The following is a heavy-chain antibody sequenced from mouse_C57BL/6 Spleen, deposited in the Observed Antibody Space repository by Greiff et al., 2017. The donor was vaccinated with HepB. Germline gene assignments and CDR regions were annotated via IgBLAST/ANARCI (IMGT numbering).Heavy chain of an antibody. V-gene: IGHV5-4*01. Sequence: EVQLVESGGGLVKPGGSLKLSCAASGFTFSSYAMSWVRQTPEKRLEWVATISDGGSYTYYPDNVKGRFTISRDNAKNNLYLQMSRLKSEDTAMYYCARDNDGGGYWYFDVWGTGTTVTVSS. CDR2: ISDGGSYT. D-gene: IGHD2-12*01. CDR1: GFTFSSYA. CDR3: ARDNDGGGYWYFDV. J-gene: IGHJ1*03.